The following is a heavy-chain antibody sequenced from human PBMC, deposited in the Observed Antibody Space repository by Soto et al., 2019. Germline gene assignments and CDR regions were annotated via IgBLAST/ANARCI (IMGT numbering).Heavy chain of an antibody. V-gene: IGHV5-10-1*04. CDR1: GYSFTSYW. CDR2: IDPSDTDT. D-gene: IGHD3-10*01. Sequence: PGESLITSCKGSGYSFTSYWISWVRQMPGKGLEWMGRIDPSDTDTKDSPSFQGQVIISADKSISTAYLQWSSLKASDTAMYYCARHGLGPLPLAYYYYGMDVWGQGTTVTVSS. J-gene: IGHJ6*02. CDR3: ARHGLGPLPLAYYYYGMDV.